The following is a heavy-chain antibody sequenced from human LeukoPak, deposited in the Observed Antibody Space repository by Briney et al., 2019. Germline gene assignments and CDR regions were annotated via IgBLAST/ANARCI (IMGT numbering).Heavy chain of an antibody. D-gene: IGHD3-22*01. J-gene: IGHJ3*02. CDR1: GGSISSYY. CDR2: IYYSGST. CDR3: ARHMIGDAFDI. Sequence: SETLSLTCTVSGGSISSYYWSWIRQPPGKGLEWIGYIYYSGSTNYNPSLKSRVAISVDTSKNQFSLKLSSVTAADTAVYYCARHMIGDAFDIWGQGTMVTVSS. V-gene: IGHV4-59*08.